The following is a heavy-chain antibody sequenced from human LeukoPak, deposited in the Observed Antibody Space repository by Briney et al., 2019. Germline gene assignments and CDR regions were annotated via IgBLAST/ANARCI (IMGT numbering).Heavy chain of an antibody. CDR1: GFTFSSYG. CDR3: ARDGMDSYYFDY. J-gene: IGHJ4*02. V-gene: IGHV3-30*02. D-gene: IGHD3/OR15-3a*01. CDR2: IRYDGSNK. Sequence: GGSLRLSCAASGFTFSSYGMHWVRQAPGKGLEWVAFIRYDGSNKYYADSVKGRFTISRDNSKNTLYLQMNSLRAEDTAVYYCARDGMDSYYFDYWGQGTLVTVSS.